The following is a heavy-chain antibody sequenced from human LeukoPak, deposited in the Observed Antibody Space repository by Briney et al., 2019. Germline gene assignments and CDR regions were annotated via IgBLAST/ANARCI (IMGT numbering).Heavy chain of an antibody. V-gene: IGHV1-2*06. Sequence: ASVKVSCKASGYTFTSYGISWVRQAPGQGLEWMGRINPNSGGTNYAQKFQGRVTMTRDTSISTAYMELSRLRSADTAVYYCARGLVGANDYWGQGTLVTVSS. J-gene: IGHJ4*02. CDR1: GYTFTSYG. CDR3: ARGLVGANDY. D-gene: IGHD1-26*01. CDR2: INPNSGGT.